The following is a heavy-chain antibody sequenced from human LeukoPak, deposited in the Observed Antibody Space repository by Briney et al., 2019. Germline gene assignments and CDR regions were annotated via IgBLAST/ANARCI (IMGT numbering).Heavy chain of an antibody. J-gene: IGHJ4*02. Sequence: GASVKVSCKASGYTFTGYYMHWVRQAPGQGLEWMGWINPNSGGTNYAQKFQGRVTMTRDTSTSTAYMELSRLRSDDTAVYYCARTLQRQSSGFGYWGQGTLVTVSS. CDR2: INPNSGGT. CDR1: GYTFTGYY. D-gene: IGHD6-19*01. V-gene: IGHV1-2*02. CDR3: ARTLQRQSSGFGY.